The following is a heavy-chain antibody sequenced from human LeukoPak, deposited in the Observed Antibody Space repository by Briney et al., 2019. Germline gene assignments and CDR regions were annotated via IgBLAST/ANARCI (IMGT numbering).Heavy chain of an antibody. CDR3: GRVSPFRTMVQGVIRPPGSYFDY. CDR2: INQSGST. V-gene: IGHV4-34*01. CDR1: GGSFSGYY. J-gene: IGHJ4*02. Sequence: SETLSLTCAVYGGSFSGYYWSWIRQPPGKGLEWIGEINQSGSTNYNPSPKIQVTISEDTSKIQFSLKLSSVTAANTAVYYCGRVSPFRTMVQGVIRPPGSYFDYWGQGTLVTVSS. D-gene: IGHD3-10*01.